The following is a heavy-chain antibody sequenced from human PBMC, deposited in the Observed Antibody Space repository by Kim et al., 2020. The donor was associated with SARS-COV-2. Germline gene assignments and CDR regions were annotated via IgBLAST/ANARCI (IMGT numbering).Heavy chain of an antibody. CDR1: GYTFTDYY. D-gene: IGHD1-7*01. V-gene: IGHV1-2*06. Sequence: ASVKVSCKASGYTFTDYYIHWVRQAPGQVLDWMGRINPHSGGTNYAQKFQGRVTFTRDTSINTAYMELSRLRSDDTAVYYCARRHWTYEFVDSWGQGTLVTVSS. CDR2: INPHSGGT. J-gene: IGHJ4*02. CDR3: ARRHWTYEFVDS.